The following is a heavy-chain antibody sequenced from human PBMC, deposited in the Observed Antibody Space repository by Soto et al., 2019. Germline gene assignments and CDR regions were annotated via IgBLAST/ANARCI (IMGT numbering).Heavy chain of an antibody. V-gene: IGHV1-2*04. Sequence: ASVKVSCKASGYTFTGYYMHWVRQAPGQGLEWMGWINPNSGGTNYAQKFQGWVTMTRDTSISTAYMELSRLRSDDTAVYYCARGGATVTTGHPENYYYYYMDVWGKGTTVTVSS. CDR1: GYTFTGYY. CDR2: INPNSGGT. CDR3: ARGGATVTTGHPENYYYYYMDV. D-gene: IGHD4-4*01. J-gene: IGHJ6*03.